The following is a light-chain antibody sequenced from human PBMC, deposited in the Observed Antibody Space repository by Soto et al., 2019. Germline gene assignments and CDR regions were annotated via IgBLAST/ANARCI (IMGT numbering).Light chain of an antibody. CDR1: QSVSSK. CDR3: QQYNNRPRT. V-gene: IGKV3-15*01. CDR2: DTS. Sequence: EIVMTQSPATLSVSPGERAALSCRASQSVSSKLAWYRQRPGQAPRLVIYDTSTRATGVPARFSGSGSGTEFTLTISSLQSEDFAVYYCQQYNNRPRTFGQGTKVDIK. J-gene: IGKJ1*01.